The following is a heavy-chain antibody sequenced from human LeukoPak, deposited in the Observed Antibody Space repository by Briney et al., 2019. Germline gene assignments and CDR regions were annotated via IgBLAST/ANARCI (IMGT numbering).Heavy chain of an antibody. CDR1: GGSISSSSYY. D-gene: IGHD5-18*01. J-gene: IGHJ4*02. Sequence: PSETLSLTCTVSGGSISSSSYYWGWIRQPPGKGLEWIGSIYYSGSTYYNPSLKSRVTISVDTSKNQFSLKLSSVTAADTAVYYCASAVDTAMVYYFDYWGQGTLVTVSS. V-gene: IGHV4-39*01. CDR2: IYYSGST. CDR3: ASAVDTAMVYYFDY.